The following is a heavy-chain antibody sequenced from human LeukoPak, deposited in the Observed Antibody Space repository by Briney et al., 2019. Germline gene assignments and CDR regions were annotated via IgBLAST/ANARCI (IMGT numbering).Heavy chain of an antibody. J-gene: IGHJ6*02. CDR3: ARGDYGDYPCYYYYGMDV. CDR1: GYTFTSYY. D-gene: IGHD4-17*01. CDR2: IIPILGIA. Sequence: ASVKVSCKASGYTFTSYYMHWVRQAPGQGLEWMGRIIPILGIANYAQKFQGRVTITADKSTSTAYMELSSLRSEDTAVYYCARGDYGDYPCYYYYGMDVWGQGTTVTVSS. V-gene: IGHV1-69*02.